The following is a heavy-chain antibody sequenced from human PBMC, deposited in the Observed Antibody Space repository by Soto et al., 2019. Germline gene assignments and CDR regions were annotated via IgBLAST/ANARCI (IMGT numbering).Heavy chain of an antibody. J-gene: IGHJ4*02. D-gene: IGHD3-16*01. CDR2: ISAFNGKT. CDR3: ARGGRTARIDY. Sequence: QVRLVQSGAEVKKPGASVKVSCKASGYTFTSYAISWVRQVPGRGLEWIGWISAFNGKTNFAQSHQGRVTLTTDTSTSTAYMELRSLRSDDTAVYYCARGGRTARIDYWGQGTLVTVSS. V-gene: IGHV1-18*01. CDR1: GYTFTSYA.